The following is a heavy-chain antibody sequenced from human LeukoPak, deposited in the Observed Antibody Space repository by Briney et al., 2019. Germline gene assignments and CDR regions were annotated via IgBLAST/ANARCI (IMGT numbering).Heavy chain of an antibody. V-gene: IGHV3-21*01. CDR3: AREFAGSASGAGY. CDR1: GFTFSSYS. Sequence: PGGSLRLSCAASGFTFSSYSMNWVRQAPGKGLEWVSSMSVSSGLIYYADSVKGRFTISRDNAKSSLYLRMDRLRVEDTAVYYCAREFAGSASGAGYWGQGTLVTVSS. J-gene: IGHJ4*02. CDR2: MSVSSGLI. D-gene: IGHD1-26*01.